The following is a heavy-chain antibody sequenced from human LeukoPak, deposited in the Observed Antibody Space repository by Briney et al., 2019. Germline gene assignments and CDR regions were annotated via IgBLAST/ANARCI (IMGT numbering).Heavy chain of an antibody. J-gene: IGHJ4*02. CDR3: ARSIAAAANEDYFDY. V-gene: IGHV4-39*07. Sequence: PSETLSLTCTVSGGSISSSSYYWGWIRQPPGKGLAWIGSIYYSGTTYYNPSLKSRVTISVDTSKNQFSLKLSSVTAADTAVYYCARSIAAAANEDYFDYWGQGTLVTVSS. CDR1: GGSISSSSYY. D-gene: IGHD6-13*01. CDR2: IYYSGTT.